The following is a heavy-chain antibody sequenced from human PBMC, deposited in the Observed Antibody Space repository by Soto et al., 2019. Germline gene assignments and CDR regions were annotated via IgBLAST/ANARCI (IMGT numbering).Heavy chain of an antibody. D-gene: IGHD1-26*01. V-gene: IGHV3-74*01. CDR1: GFTFSIYW. CDR3: TRVGGSVSGMDV. J-gene: IGHJ6*02. CDR2: IDNAGSSA. Sequence: EVQLVESGGGLVQPGGSLRLSCAASGFTFSIYWMHWVRQAPGKGPVWVSRIDNAGSSARYADSVKGRFTISRDNAKNTVYLPINSLRAEDTAVYYCTRVGGSVSGMDVWGQGTTVTVSS.